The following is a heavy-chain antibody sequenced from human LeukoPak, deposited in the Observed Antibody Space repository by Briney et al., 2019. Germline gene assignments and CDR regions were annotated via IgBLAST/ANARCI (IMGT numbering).Heavy chain of an antibody. Sequence: ASVKVSCKASGYTFTGYYVHWVRQAPGQGLVWMGWINPNSGGTNYAQKFQGRVTMTRDTSISTAYMELSRLRSDDTAVYYCATPIAYYDILTGYYNAPGYWGQGTLVTVSS. CDR1: GYTFTGYY. CDR2: INPNSGGT. CDR3: ATPIAYYDILTGYYNAPGY. V-gene: IGHV1-2*02. D-gene: IGHD3-9*01. J-gene: IGHJ4*02.